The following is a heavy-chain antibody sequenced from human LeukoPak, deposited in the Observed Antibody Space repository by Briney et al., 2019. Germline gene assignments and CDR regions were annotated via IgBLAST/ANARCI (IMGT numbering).Heavy chain of an antibody. CDR3: ARDTQYNWNDEDAFDI. CDR1: GFTFSSYI. J-gene: IGHJ3*02. D-gene: IGHD1-1*01. V-gene: IGHV3-21*01. Sequence: GGSLRLSCAASGFTFSSYIMNWVRQAPGKGLEWVSSIISSSSYIYYADSVKGRFTISRDNAEHSLYLQMNSLRAEDTAVYYCARDTQYNWNDEDAFDIWGQGTMVTVSS. CDR2: IISSSSYI.